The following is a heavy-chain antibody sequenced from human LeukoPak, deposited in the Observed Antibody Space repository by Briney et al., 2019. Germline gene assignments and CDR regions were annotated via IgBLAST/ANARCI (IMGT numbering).Heavy chain of an antibody. J-gene: IGHJ6*03. CDR2: ISYSGTT. CDR1: SASISSSPYF. Sequence: SETLSLTCTVSSASISSSPYFWGWIRQSPGTGLEWIGSISYSGTTYYNPSLKSRVTISVDTSKNQFSLKLSSVTAADTAVYYCARGRSSMVRGYYYYYMDVWGKGTTVTISS. V-gene: IGHV4-39*07. CDR3: ARGRSSMVRGYYYYYMDV. D-gene: IGHD3-10*01.